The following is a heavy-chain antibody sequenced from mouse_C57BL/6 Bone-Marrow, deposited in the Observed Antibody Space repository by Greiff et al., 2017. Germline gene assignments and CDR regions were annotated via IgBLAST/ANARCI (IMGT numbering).Heavy chain of an antibody. CDR2: TDPSDSYT. V-gene: IGHV1-69*01. J-gene: IGHJ1*03. Sequence: QVQLKQPGAELVMPGASVKLSCKASGYTFTSYWMHWVKQRPGQGLEWTGETDPSDSYTNYNQKFKGKSTLTVDKSSSTAYMQLSSLTSEDSAVYYCARERNYYGSSYNWYFDVWGTGTTVTVSS. D-gene: IGHD1-1*01. CDR3: ARERNYYGSSYNWYFDV. CDR1: GYTFTSYW.